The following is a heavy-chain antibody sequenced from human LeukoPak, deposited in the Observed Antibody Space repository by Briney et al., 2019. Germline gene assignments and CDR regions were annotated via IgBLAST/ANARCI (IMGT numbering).Heavy chain of an antibody. J-gene: IGHJ6*04. V-gene: IGHV3-21*01. CDR1: GFTFSSYS. D-gene: IGHD3-10*02. CDR2: ISSNSRYT. Sequence: PGGSLRLSCAASGFTFSSYSMNWVRQAPGKGLEWVSSISSNSRYTYYADSVKGRFTISRDNAKSSLYLQMNSLRAEDTAVYYCAELGITMIGGVWGKGTTVTISS. CDR3: AELGITMIGGV.